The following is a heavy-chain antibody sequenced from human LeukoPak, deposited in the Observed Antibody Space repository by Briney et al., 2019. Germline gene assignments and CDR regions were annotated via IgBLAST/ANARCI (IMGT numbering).Heavy chain of an antibody. CDR3: ARDTLYCSSTSCSFIGFDP. D-gene: IGHD2-2*01. Sequence: SETLSLTCTVSGGSISSYYWSWIRQPPGKGLEWIGYIYYSGSTNYNPSLKSRVTISVDTSKNQFSLKLSSVTAADTAVYYCARDTLYCSSTSCSFIGFDPWGQGTLVTVSS. CDR2: IYYSGST. J-gene: IGHJ5*02. V-gene: IGHV4-59*01. CDR1: GGSISSYY.